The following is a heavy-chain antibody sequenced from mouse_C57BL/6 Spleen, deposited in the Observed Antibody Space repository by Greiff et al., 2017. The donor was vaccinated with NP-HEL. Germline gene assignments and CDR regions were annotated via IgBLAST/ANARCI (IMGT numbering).Heavy chain of an antibody. CDR2: INPYNGGT. CDR1: GYTFTDYY. V-gene: IGHV1-19*01. J-gene: IGHJ1*03. D-gene: IGHD2-4*01. Sequence: EVKLVESGPVLVKPGASVKMSCKASGYTFTDYYMNWVKQSHGKSLEWIGVINPYNGGTSYNQKFKGKATLTVDKSSSTAYMELNSLTSEDSAVYYCAREDYAFYCDVWGTGTTVTVSS. CDR3: AREDYAFYCDV.